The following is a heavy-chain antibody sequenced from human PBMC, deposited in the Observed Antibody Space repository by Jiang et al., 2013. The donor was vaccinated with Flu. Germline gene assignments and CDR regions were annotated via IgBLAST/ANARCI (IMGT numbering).Heavy chain of an antibody. D-gene: IGHD6-19*01. CDR2: IYPDDSHT. CDR3: ARFIGYTSGWHDY. J-gene: IGHJ4*01. CDR1: GYYFNRYW. Sequence: GAEVKKPGESLKISCKGSGYYFNRYWIAWVRQMPGKGLDYVGIIYPDDSHTTYSPSLQGQVTMSVDKSISTAYLQWSSLKASDTAMYYCARFIGYTSGWHDYWGQGTQVTVSS. V-gene: IGHV5-51*03.